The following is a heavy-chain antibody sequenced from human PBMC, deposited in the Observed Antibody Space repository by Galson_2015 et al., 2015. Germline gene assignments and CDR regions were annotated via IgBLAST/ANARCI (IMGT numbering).Heavy chain of an antibody. CDR3: AKVRYYDGRGTDAFDI. V-gene: IGHV3-23*01. Sequence: SLRLSCAASGFTFSSYAMSWVRQAPGKGLEWVSAISGSGGSTYYADSVKGRFTVSRDNSKSTLYLQMNSLRAEDTAVYYCAKVRYYDGRGTDAFDIWGQGTMVTVSS. D-gene: IGHD3-22*01. CDR1: GFTFSSYA. J-gene: IGHJ3*02. CDR2: ISGSGGST.